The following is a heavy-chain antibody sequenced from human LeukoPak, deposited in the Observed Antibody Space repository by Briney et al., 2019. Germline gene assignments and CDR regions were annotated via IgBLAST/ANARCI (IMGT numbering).Heavy chain of an antibody. CDR3: TKDLTGKYDY. J-gene: IGHJ4*02. CDR1: GFTFSSYW. D-gene: IGHD1-20*01. CDR2: INEDGSTT. V-gene: IGHV3-74*01. Sequence: GGSLRLSCAASGFTFSSYWMHWVRQVPGKGLVWVSRINEDGSTTSYADSVKGRFTISRDNAKNTLYLQMNSLRAEDTAVYYCTKDLTGKYDYWGQGTLVTVSS.